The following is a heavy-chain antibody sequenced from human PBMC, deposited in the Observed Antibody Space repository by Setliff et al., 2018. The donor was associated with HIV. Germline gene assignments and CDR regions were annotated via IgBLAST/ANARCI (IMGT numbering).Heavy chain of an antibody. Sequence: SETLSLTCTVPGGSISSSSYYWGWIRQPPGKGLEWIGSIYYSGSTYYNPSLKGRVTISVDTSKYQFSLKLSSVTAADTAVYYCARGTAPRRGTNYGGNYPLDYWGQGTLVTVSS. CDR1: GGSISSSSYY. J-gene: IGHJ4*02. D-gene: IGHD4-17*01. V-gene: IGHV4-39*07. CDR2: IYYSGST. CDR3: ARGTAPRRGTNYGGNYPLDY.